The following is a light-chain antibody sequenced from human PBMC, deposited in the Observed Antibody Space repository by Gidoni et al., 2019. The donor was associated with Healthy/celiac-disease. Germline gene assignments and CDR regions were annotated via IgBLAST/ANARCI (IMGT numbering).Light chain of an antibody. CDR2: AAS. V-gene: IGKV1-39*01. J-gene: IGKJ4*01. Sequence: DIQMTQSPSSLSASVGDRVTITCRASQSISSYLNWYQQKPGKAPQLLIYAASSLQSGVPSRFGGSGSGTDFTLTISSLQPEDFATYYCQQSYSTPRALTFGGGTKVEIK. CDR1: QSISSY. CDR3: QQSYSTPRALT.